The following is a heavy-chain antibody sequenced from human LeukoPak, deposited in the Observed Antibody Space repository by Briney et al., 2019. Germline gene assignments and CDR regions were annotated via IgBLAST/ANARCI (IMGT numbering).Heavy chain of an antibody. CDR1: GGSISSYY. Sequence: KSSETLSLTCTASGGSISSYYWSWIRQPPGKGLEWIGYIYYSGSTNYNPSLKSRVTISVDTSKNQFSLKLSSVTAADTAVYYCARDQGGAWGQGTMVTVSS. CDR2: IYYSGST. V-gene: IGHV4-59*01. J-gene: IGHJ3*01. CDR3: ARDQGGA. D-gene: IGHD2-21*01.